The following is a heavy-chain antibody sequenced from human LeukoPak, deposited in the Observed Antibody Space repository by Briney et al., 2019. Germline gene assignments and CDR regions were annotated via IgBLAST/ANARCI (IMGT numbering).Heavy chain of an antibody. J-gene: IGHJ6*03. CDR1: GYTFTGYY. CDR3: AKDRYGDYEAPFHYYMDA. D-gene: IGHD5-12*01. CDR2: INPNSGST. V-gene: IGHV1-2*02. Sequence: ASVKVSCQASGYTFTGYYMHWVRQAPGQGLEWMGWINPNSGSTNYAQKFQGRVTMTRDTSISTAYMQLSRLRSDDTAVYYCAKDRYGDYEAPFHYYMDAWGRGTTVTVSS.